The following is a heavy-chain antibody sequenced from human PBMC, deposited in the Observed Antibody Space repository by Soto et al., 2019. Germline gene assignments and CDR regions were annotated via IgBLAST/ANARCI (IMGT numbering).Heavy chain of an antibody. CDR3: AREDCSSTSCLFGDYYYGMDV. D-gene: IGHD2-2*01. CDR2: INPSGSST. Sequence: GASVKVSCKASGYTFTSYYMHWVRQAPGQGLEWMGIINPSGSSTSYEQKFQGRVTMTRDTSTSTVYMELSSLRSEDTAVYYCAREDCSSTSCLFGDYYYGMDVWGQGTTVTVSS. J-gene: IGHJ6*02. CDR1: GYTFTSYY. V-gene: IGHV1-46*01.